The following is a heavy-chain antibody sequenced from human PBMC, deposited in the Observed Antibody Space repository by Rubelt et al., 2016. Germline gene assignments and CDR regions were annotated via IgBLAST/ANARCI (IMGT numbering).Heavy chain of an antibody. Sequence: QLQLQESGPGLVKPSETLSLTCTVYGGSFSGYYWGWIRQPPGKGLEWIGSIYYSGSTYYNPSLKSRVTISVDTSKNQFSLKLSSVTAADTAVYYCARDQSHLDMVVTPLGWFDPWGQGTLVTVSS. D-gene: IGHD4-23*01. J-gene: IGHJ5*02. CDR3: ARDQSHLDMVVTPLGWFDP. CDR2: IYYSGST. V-gene: IGHV4-39*07. CDR1: GGSFSGYY.